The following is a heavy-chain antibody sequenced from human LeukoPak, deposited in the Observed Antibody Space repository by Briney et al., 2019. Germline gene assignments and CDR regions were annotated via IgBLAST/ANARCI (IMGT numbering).Heavy chain of an antibody. CDR3: AKDSNTGGYSFGS. J-gene: IGHJ4*02. V-gene: IGHV3-43*01. Sequence: GGSLRLPCAASGFTFHHYSMHWVRQPPGKGLEWVSLISWDGGITYYADSVRGRFTISRDNSKNSLSLEMNSLRTEDTALYYCAKDSNTGGYSFGSWGQGTLVTVTS. CDR2: ISWDGGIT. D-gene: IGHD5-12*01. CDR1: GFTFHHYS.